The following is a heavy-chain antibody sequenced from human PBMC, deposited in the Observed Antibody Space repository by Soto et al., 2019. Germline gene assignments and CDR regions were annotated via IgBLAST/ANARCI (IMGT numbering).Heavy chain of an antibody. V-gene: IGHV1-24*01. CDR3: AIRTIFGVVTLYAFDI. J-gene: IGHJ3*02. D-gene: IGHD3-3*01. CDR2: FDPEDGET. Sequence: ASVKVSCKVSGYTLTELSMHWVRQAPGKGLEWMGGFDPEDGETIYAQKFQGRVTMTEDTSTDTAYMERSSVRSEDRAVYYCAIRTIFGVVTLYAFDIWGPGKMVTV. CDR1: GYTLTELS.